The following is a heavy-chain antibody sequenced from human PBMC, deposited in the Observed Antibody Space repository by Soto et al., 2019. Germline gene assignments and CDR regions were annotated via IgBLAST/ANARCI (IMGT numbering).Heavy chain of an antibody. CDR1: GYTFTSYD. D-gene: IGHD2-15*01. V-gene: IGHV1-8*01. Sequence: ASVKVSCKASGYTFTSYDINWVRQATGQGLEWMGWMNPNSGNTGYAQKFQGRVTMTRNTSISTAYMELSSLRSEDTAVYYCAREGLVVVAASYCYYYMDVWGKGTTVTVSS. J-gene: IGHJ6*03. CDR2: MNPNSGNT. CDR3: AREGLVVVAASYCYYYMDV.